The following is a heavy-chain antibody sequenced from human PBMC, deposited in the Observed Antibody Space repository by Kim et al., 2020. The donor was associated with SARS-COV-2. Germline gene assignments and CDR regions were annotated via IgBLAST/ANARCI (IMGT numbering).Heavy chain of an antibody. CDR2: IDPSDSYT. D-gene: IGHD1-26*01. J-gene: IGHJ3*02. CDR1: GYSFTSYW. V-gene: IGHV5-10-1*01. Sequence: GESLKISCKGSGYSFTSYWISWVRQMPGKGLEWMGRIDPSDSYTNYSPSFQGHVTISADKSISTAYLQWSSLKASDTAMYYCARLPHFSPSGIVGATFGDDAFDIWGQGTMVTVSS. CDR3: ARLPHFSPSGIVGATFGDDAFDI.